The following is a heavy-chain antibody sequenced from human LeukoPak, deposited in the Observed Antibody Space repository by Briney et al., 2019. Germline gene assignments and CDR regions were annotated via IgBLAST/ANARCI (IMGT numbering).Heavy chain of an antibody. Sequence: LETLSLTCTVSGGSISSYYWSWIRQPPGKGLEWIGEINHSGSTNYNPSLKSRVTISVDTSKNQFSLKLSSVTAADTAVYYCARRKLGYCSSTSCYGGSYYYYYMDVWDKGTTVTVSS. CDR1: GGSISSYY. D-gene: IGHD2-2*01. V-gene: IGHV4-34*01. CDR2: INHSGST. J-gene: IGHJ6*03. CDR3: ARRKLGYCSSTSCYGGSYYYYYMDV.